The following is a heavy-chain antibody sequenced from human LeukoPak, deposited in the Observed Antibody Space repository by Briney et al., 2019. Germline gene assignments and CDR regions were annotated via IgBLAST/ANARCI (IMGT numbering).Heavy chain of an antibody. V-gene: IGHV4-4*07. J-gene: IGHJ4*02. CDR2: IYTSGST. Sequence: SETLSLTCTVSGGSISSYYWSWIRQPAGKGLEWIGRIYTSGSTNYNPSLKSRVTMSVDTSKNQFSLKLSSVTAADTAVYYCARGYTYDFWSGYPFDYWGQGTLVTVSS. D-gene: IGHD3-3*01. CDR3: ARGYTYDFWSGYPFDY. CDR1: GGSISSYY.